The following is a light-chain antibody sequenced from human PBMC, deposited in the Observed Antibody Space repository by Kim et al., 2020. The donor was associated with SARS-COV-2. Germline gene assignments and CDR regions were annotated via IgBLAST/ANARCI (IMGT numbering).Light chain of an antibody. CDR3: SSYIRGSTNYV. CDR1: SSDVGGYKY. CDR2: EVD. V-gene: IGLV2-14*01. Sequence: QSITIYCTGTSSDVGGYKYVSWYQQHPGKAPKLVIYEVDNRPSGVSIRFSGSKSGNTASLTISGLQAEDEADYYCSSYIRGSTNYVFGTGTKVTVL. J-gene: IGLJ1*01.